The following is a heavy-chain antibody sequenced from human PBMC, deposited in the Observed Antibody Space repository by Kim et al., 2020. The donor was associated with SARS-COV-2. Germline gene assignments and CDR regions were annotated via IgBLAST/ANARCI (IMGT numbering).Heavy chain of an antibody. D-gene: IGHD6-19*01. CDR3: ARATKYSSATRGYYYYGMDV. V-gene: IGHV3-7*03. Sequence: GGSLRLSCAASGFTFSSYWMSWVRQAPGKGLEWVANIKQDGSEKYYVDSVKGRFTISRDNAKNSLYLQMNSLRAEDTAVYYCARATKYSSATRGYYYYGMDVWGQGTTVTVSS. CDR1: GFTFSSYW. CDR2: IKQDGSEK. J-gene: IGHJ6*02.